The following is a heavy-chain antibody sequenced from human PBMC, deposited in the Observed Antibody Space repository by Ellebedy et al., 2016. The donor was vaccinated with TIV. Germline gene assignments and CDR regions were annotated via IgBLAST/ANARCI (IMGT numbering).Heavy chain of an antibody. CDR2: IENDGTDK. Sequence: PGGSLRLSCEVYGFTYDIFWMSWVRQAPGKGLEWVAHIENDGTDKYYVESVKGRFTISRDNARNSLYLQMTSLRAEDTAVYYCARDNWNGLASDYWGQGTLVTVSS. J-gene: IGHJ4*02. CDR1: GFTYDIFW. V-gene: IGHV3-7*04. D-gene: IGHD1-20*01. CDR3: ARDNWNGLASDY.